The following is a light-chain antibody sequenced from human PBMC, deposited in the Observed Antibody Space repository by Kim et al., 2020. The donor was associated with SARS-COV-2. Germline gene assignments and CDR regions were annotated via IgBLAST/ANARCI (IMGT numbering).Light chain of an antibody. CDR2: WAS. Sequence: TINCKSSQSVLYSSNNKNYLAWYQQKPGQPPKLLIYWASTRESGVPDPFSGSGSGTDFTLTISSLQAEDVAVYYCQQYYSTLALTFGGGTKVDIK. V-gene: IGKV4-1*01. J-gene: IGKJ4*01. CDR1: QSVLYSSNNKNY. CDR3: QQYYSTLALT.